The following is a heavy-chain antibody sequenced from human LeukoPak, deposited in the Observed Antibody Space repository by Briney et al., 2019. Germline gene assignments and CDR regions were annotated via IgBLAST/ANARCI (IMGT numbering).Heavy chain of an antibody. V-gene: IGHV3-23*01. CDR1: GFTFSSYA. D-gene: IGHD2-8*01. Sequence: GGSLRLSCAASGFTFSSYAMSWVRQAPGKGLEWASAISGSGGSTYYADSVKGRFTISRDNSKNTLYLQMNSLRAEDTAVYYCAITDCTNGVCPAGHFDYWGQGTLVTVSS. J-gene: IGHJ4*02. CDR3: AITDCTNGVCPAGHFDY. CDR2: ISGSGGST.